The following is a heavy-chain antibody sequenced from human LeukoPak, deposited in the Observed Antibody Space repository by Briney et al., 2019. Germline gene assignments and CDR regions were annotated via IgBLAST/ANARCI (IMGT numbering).Heavy chain of an antibody. V-gene: IGHV4-4*07. Sequence: PSETLSLTCTVSGGSISSYYWSWIRQPAGKGLEWIGRIYTSGSTNYNPSLKSRVTMSVDTSKNQFSLKLSSVTAADTAVYYCARGTTMVRGAYYYYYMDVWGKGTTVTVSS. J-gene: IGHJ6*03. CDR1: GGSISSYY. CDR3: ARGTTMVRGAYYYYYMDV. CDR2: IYTSGST. D-gene: IGHD3-10*01.